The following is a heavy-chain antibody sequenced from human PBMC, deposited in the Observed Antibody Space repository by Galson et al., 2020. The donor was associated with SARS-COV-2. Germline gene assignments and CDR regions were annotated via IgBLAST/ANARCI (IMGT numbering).Heavy chain of an antibody. V-gene: IGHV4-61*01. CDR3: ARAGPEGILFDY. CDR1: GGSVSSGTYY. CDR2: IYYSGST. J-gene: IGHJ4*02. Sequence: ASETLSLTCTVSGGSVSSGTYYWSWIRQPPGKGLEWIGYIYYSGSTNYNPSLKSRVTISVDTSKNQISLKLNSVTAADTAVYYCARAGPEGILFDYWGQGTLVTVSS. D-gene: IGHD6-13*01.